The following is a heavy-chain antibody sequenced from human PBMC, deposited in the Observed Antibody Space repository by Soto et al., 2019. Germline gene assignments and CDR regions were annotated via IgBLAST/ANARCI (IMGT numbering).Heavy chain of an antibody. CDR3: ARLVVGGGYEDY. CDR2: IYYSGST. J-gene: IGHJ4*02. CDR1: GGSISSSY. Sequence: SETLCLTCTVAGGSISSSYWGCILQPPGKGLEWIGYIYYSGSTNYNPSLKSRVTISVDTSKNQFSLRLTSVTAADTAVYYCARLVVGGGYEDYWGQGTLVTVSS. D-gene: IGHD5-12*01. V-gene: IGHV4-59*08.